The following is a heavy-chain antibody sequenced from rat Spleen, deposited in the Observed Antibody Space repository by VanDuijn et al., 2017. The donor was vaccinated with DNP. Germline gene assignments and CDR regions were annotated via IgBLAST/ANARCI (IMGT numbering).Heavy chain of an antibody. J-gene: IGHJ2*01. CDR1: GSTINNYY. D-gene: IGHD1-11*01. V-gene: IGHV5-31*01. Sequence: EVQLVESGGDLVQPGGSLKLSCIASGSTINNYYMTLIRQVPGTGLEWVASISNGGGSTYYPDSVKGRFTISRDNANNTLQLQMNNLRSEDTATYYCARDAGGPFDYWGQGVMGTVSS. CDR2: ISNGGGST. CDR3: ARDAGGPFDY.